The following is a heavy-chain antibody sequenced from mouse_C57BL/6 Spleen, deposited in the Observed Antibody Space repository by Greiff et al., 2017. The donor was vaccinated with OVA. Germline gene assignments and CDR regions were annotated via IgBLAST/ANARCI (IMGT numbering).Heavy chain of an antibody. CDR1: GYSITSGYY. CDR2: ISYDGSN. D-gene: IGHD2-4*01. J-gene: IGHJ1*03. Sequence: DVQLQESGPGLVKPSQSLSLTCSVTGYSITSGYYWNWIRQFPGNKLEWMGYISYDGSNNYNPSLKNRISITRDTSKNQFFLKLNSVTTEDTATYYCARGGDYDYERYFDVWGTGTTVTVSS. CDR3: ARGGDYDYERYFDV. V-gene: IGHV3-6*01.